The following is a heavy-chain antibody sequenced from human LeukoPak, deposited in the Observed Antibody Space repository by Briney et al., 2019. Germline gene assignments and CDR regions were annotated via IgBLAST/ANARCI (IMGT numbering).Heavy chain of an antibody. J-gene: IGHJ6*02. D-gene: IGHD1-20*01. CDR3: ARVMSHYNWNDVVDMDV. Sequence: PGGSLRLSCAASGFTFSSFEMNWVRQAPGKGLEWVSYITTSGNTMWYADSVRGRFTISRDNAKNSLYLQMNSLRAEDTAVYYCARVMSHYNWNDVVDMDVWGQGTTVTVSS. CDR1: GFTFSSFE. CDR2: ITTSGNTM. V-gene: IGHV3-48*03.